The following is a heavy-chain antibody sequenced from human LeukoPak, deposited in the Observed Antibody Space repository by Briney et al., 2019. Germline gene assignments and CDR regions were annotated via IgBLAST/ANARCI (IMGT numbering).Heavy chain of an antibody. J-gene: IGHJ4*02. CDR1: GFTFSSYA. Sequence: GGSLRLSCAASGFTFSSYAMHWVRQAPGKGLEWVAVISYDGSNKYYADSVKGRFTISRDNSKNTLYLQTNSLRAEDTAVHYCANPSMGWGQGTLVAVSS. V-gene: IGHV3-30-3*01. CDR3: ANPSMG. CDR2: ISYDGSNK. D-gene: IGHD2/OR15-2a*01.